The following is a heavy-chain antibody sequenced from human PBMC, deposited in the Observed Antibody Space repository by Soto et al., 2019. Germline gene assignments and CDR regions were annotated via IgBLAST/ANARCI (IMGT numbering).Heavy chain of an antibody. V-gene: IGHV3-33*01. CDR1: GFTFSSYG. CDR3: ARDYGGWKALYYFDY. J-gene: IGHJ4*02. D-gene: IGHD1-1*01. CDR2: IWYDGSNK. Sequence: GGSLRLSCGASGFTFSSYGMHLVRQAPGKGLEWVAVIWYDGSNKYYADSVKGRFTISRDNSKNTLYLQMNSLRAEDTAVYYCARDYGGWKALYYFDYWGQGTLVTVSP.